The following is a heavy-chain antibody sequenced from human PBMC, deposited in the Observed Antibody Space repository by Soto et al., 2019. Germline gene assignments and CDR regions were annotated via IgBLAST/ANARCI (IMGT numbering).Heavy chain of an antibody. CDR3: ARLLRRIVVVTPTPTHGPYFDY. D-gene: IGHD2-21*02. Sequence: PSETLSLTCTVSGGSISSSSYYWGWIRQPPGKGLEWIGSIYYSGSTYYNPSLKSRVTISVDTSKNQFSLKLSSVTAADTAVYYCARLLRRIVVVTPTPTHGPYFDYWRQGTPVTVYS. J-gene: IGHJ4*02. CDR1: GGSISSSSYY. CDR2: IYYSGST. V-gene: IGHV4-39*01.